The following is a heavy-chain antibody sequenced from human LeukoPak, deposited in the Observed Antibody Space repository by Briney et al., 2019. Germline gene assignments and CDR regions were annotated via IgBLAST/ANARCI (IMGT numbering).Heavy chain of an antibody. V-gene: IGHV3-21*01. Sequence: GGSQRLSCAASGFTFSSYSMNWVRQAPGKGLEWVSSISSSSSYIYYADSVKGRFTISRDNAKNSLYLQMNSLRAEDTAVYYCARVSRYYDFWSGYYTDYGMDVWGQGTTVTVSS. CDR1: GFTFSSYS. J-gene: IGHJ6*02. CDR2: ISSSSSYI. D-gene: IGHD3-3*01. CDR3: ARVSRYYDFWSGYYTDYGMDV.